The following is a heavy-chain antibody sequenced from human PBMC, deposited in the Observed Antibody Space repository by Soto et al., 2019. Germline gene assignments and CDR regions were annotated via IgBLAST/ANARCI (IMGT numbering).Heavy chain of an antibody. V-gene: IGHV4-59*02. J-gene: IGHJ5*02. Sequence: SETLSLTCTVSGGSVSSYYWSWIRQPPGKGLEWIGYIYYSGSTNYNPSLKSRVTISVDTSKNQFSLKLSSVTAADTAVYYCARGVSSSGWYYWFDPWGQGTLVTVSS. CDR1: GGSVSSYY. D-gene: IGHD6-19*01. CDR2: IYYSGST. CDR3: ARGVSSSGWYYWFDP.